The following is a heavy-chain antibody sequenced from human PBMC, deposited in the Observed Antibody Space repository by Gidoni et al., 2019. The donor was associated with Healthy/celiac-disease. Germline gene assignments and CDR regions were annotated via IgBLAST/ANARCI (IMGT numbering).Heavy chain of an antibody. Sequence: EVQLFESGGGLVQPGGSLRLSCSASGFTFSSYAMSWVRQAPGKGLEWVSAISGIGGSTYYADSVKGRFTISRDNSKNTLYLQMNSLRAEDTAVYYCANSIAVAGMLDYWGQGTLVTVSS. J-gene: IGHJ4*02. CDR2: ISGIGGST. CDR1: GFTFSSYA. CDR3: ANSIAVAGMLDY. D-gene: IGHD6-19*01. V-gene: IGHV3-23*01.